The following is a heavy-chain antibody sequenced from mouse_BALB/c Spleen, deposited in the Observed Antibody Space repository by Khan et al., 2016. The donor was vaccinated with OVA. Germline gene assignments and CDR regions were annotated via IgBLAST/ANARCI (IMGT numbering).Heavy chain of an antibody. CDR2: ILPGSGST. J-gene: IGHJ3*01. D-gene: IGHD1-1*01. Sequence: QVQLKQSGAELMKPGASVKISCKATGYTFSSYWIEWVKQRPGHGLEWIAEILPGSGSTNYNEKFKGKATFTADTSSNTAYMQLSSLTSEDSAVYYCARSNYYGSTSWFGYWGQGTLVTVSA. CDR1: GYTFSSYW. V-gene: IGHV1-9*01. CDR3: ARSNYYGSTSWFGY.